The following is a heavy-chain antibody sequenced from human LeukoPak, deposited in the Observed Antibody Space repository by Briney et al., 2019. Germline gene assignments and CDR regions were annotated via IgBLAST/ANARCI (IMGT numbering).Heavy chain of an antibody. CDR2: ISGSGGST. J-gene: IGHJ4*02. V-gene: IGHV3-23*01. CDR1: GFTFSSYA. CDR3: AKDNDILTGYSFDY. Sequence: GGSLRLSCAASGFTFSSYAMSWVRQASGKGLEWVSAISGSGGSTYYADSVKGRFAISRDDSKNTLYLQMNSLRAEDTAVYYCAKDNDILTGYSFDYWGQGTLVTVSS. D-gene: IGHD3-9*01.